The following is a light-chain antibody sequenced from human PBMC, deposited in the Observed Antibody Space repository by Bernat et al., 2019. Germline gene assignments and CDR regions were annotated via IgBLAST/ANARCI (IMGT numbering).Light chain of an antibody. V-gene: IGLV2-8*01. CDR1: SSDVGGYNY. Sequence: QSALTQPPSASGSPGQSVTISCTGTSSDVGGYNYVSWYQQHPGKAPKLMIYEVSKRPSGVPDRFSGSTSGNTASLTVSGLQAEDEADYYRSSYAGSNNVVFGGGTKLTVL. CDR2: EVS. J-gene: IGLJ2*01. CDR3: SSYAGSNNVV.